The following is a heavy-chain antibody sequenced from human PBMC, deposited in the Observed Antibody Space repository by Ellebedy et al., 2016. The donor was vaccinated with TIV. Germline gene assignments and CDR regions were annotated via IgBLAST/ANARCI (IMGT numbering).Heavy chain of an antibody. J-gene: IGHJ4*02. V-gene: IGHV3-33*06. CDR1: EWGFSNFG. Sequence: PGGSLRLSCVASEWGFSNFGMHWVRQAQGKGLEWVAVIWYDGSNEFYADSGKGRFTISRDNSKNMVYLQMNSLKAEDTDVYYCAKHSQPRGTSCFDYWGQGTLVTVSS. CDR2: IWYDGSNE. CDR3: AKHSQPRGTSCFDY. D-gene: IGHD2-2*01.